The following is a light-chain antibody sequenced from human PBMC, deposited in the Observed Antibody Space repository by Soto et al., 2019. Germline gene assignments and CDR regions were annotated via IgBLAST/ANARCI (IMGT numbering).Light chain of an antibody. Sequence: QSVLTQPPSASGTPGQRVTISCSGSSSNIGSNTVNWLQQLPGTAPKLLIYNDNQRPSGVPDRFSGSKSGTSASLAISGLQAEDEADYYCAEWDDSLSGVFGGGTKLTVL. CDR3: AEWDDSLSGV. CDR1: SSNIGSNT. CDR2: NDN. J-gene: IGLJ2*01. V-gene: IGLV1-44*01.